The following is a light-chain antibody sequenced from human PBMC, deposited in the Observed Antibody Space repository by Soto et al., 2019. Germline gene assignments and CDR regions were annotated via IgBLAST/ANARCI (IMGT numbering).Light chain of an antibody. CDR3: SSYTSSSTYYV. V-gene: IGLV2-14*01. CDR1: SRDVGGYNY. Sequence: LTQPASVSGSPGQSITISCTGTSRDVGGYNYVSWYQQHPGKAPKLMIYDVSNRPSGVSNRFSGSKSGNTASLTISGLQAEDEADYYCSSYTSSSTYYVFGTGTKATVL. CDR2: DVS. J-gene: IGLJ1*01.